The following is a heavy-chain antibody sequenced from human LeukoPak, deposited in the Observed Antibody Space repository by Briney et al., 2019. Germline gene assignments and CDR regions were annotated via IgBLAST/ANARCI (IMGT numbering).Heavy chain of an antibody. Sequence: GGSLRLSCAASGFTFSNYAMSWVRQAPGKGLEWVSSISGSGGSTYYADSVKGRFTISRDNSKNTLYLQMNSLRAEDTAVYYCAKSPHHHYYYYGMDVWGQGTTVTVSS. CDR1: GFTFSNYA. V-gene: IGHV3-23*01. CDR2: ISGSGGST. J-gene: IGHJ6*02. D-gene: IGHD1-14*01. CDR3: AKSPHHHYYYYGMDV.